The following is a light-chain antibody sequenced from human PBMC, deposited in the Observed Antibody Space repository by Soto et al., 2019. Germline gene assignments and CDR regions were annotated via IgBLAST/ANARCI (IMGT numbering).Light chain of an antibody. CDR2: GAS. J-gene: IGKJ3*01. V-gene: IGKV3-15*01. Sequence: EIVMTQSPATLSVSPGERATLSCRASQSVSSNLAWYQQKPGQALRLLIYGASTRATGIPARFSGSGSGTEFTLTISSLQSEDFAVYYCQQYNNWPRTFGAGTKVDIK. CDR1: QSVSSN. CDR3: QQYNNWPRT.